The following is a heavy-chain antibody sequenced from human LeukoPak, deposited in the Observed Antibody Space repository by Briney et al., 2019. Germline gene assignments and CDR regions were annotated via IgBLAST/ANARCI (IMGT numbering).Heavy chain of an antibody. V-gene: IGHV3-21*01. D-gene: IGHD3-10*01. Sequence: GGSLRLSCAASGFTFSSYSMNWVRQAPGKGLEWVSSISSSSSYIYYADSVKGRFTISRDNAKNSLYLQMNSLRAEDTAVYYCAREEYSYGSGSYYYGYWGQGTLVTVSS. J-gene: IGHJ4*02. CDR3: AREEYSYGSGSYYYGY. CDR2: ISSSSSYI. CDR1: GFTFSSYS.